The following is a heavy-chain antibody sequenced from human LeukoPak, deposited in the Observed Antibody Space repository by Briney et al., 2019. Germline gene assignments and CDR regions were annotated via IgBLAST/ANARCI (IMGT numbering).Heavy chain of an antibody. J-gene: IGHJ4*02. D-gene: IGHD6-13*01. CDR1: GFTFSSYA. V-gene: IGHV3-30-3*01. Sequence: GGSLRLSCAASGFTFSSYAMHWVRQAPGKGLEWVAVISYDGSNKYYADSVKGRFTISRDNSKNTLYLQMNSLRAEDTAVYYCARDHDSSSSLSFDYWGQGTLVTVSS. CDR3: ARDHDSSSSLSFDY. CDR2: ISYDGSNK.